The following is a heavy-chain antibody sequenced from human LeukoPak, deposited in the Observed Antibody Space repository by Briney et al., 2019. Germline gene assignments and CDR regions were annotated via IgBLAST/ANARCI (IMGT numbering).Heavy chain of an antibody. CDR2: IWYDGSNI. CDR1: GFTFSTYG. J-gene: IGHJ4*02. V-gene: IGHV3-33*06. D-gene: IGHD1-14*01. Sequence: PGRSLRLSCAASGFTFSTYGMHWVRQAPGKGLEWLAVIWYDGSNIYYADSVKGRFAISRDNSKNTLYLQMNSLRADDTAVYHCAKAGKKRAEPGDFDYWGQGSLVTVSS. CDR3: AKAGKKRAEPGDFDY.